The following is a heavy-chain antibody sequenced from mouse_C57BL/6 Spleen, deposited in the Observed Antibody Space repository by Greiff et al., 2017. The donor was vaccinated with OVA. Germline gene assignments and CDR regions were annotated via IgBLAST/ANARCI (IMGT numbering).Heavy chain of an antibody. CDR1: GYTFTDYY. J-gene: IGHJ2*01. V-gene: IGHV1-26*01. D-gene: IGHD1-1*01. CDR2: INPNNGGN. Sequence: EVQLQQSGPELVKPGASVKISCKASGYTFTDYYMNWVKQSHGKSLEWIGDINPNNGGNSYTQKFKGKATLTVEQCSSTAYMELRSVTSEDSAIYNSARADYAGSSYIDYWGQGTTLTVSS. CDR3: ARADYAGSSYIDY.